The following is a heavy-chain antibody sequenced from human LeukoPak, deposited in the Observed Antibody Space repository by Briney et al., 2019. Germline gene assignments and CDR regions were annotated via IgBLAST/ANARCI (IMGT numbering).Heavy chain of an antibody. CDR1: GGSFSGYY. D-gene: IGHD5-18*01. J-gene: IGHJ5*02. V-gene: IGHV4-34*01. CDR3: ARFLVDTAMAAYNWFDP. Sequence: SETLSLTCAVYGGSFSGYYWSWIRQPPGKGLEWIGEINHSGSTNYNPSLKSRVTISVDTSKNQFSLKLSSVTAADTAVYYCARFLVDTAMAAYNWFDPWGQGTLVTASS. CDR2: INHSGST.